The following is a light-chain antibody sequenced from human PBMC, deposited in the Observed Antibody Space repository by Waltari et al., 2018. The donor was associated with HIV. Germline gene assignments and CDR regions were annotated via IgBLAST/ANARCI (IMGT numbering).Light chain of an antibody. CDR2: GNN. J-gene: IGLJ2*01. CDR1: SSNVGSDI. CDR3: AVWGDSLNGPV. Sequence: QSVLTQPPSASGTPGQRVTISCSGSSSNVGSDIVNWYQQLPGTAPKLLIYGNNQRPSGVPDRFSGSKSGASASLAISGLQSEDEADYYCAVWGDSLNGPVFGGGTKLTVL. V-gene: IGLV1-44*01.